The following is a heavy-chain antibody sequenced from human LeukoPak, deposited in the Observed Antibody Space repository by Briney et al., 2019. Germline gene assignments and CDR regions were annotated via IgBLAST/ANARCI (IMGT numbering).Heavy chain of an antibody. CDR1: GFTFSSYG. CDR2: IWYDGSNK. V-gene: IGHV3-33*01. CDR3: ARDPDQYCSSTSCSYYLDY. D-gene: IGHD2-2*01. Sequence: GRSLRLSCAASGFTFSSYGMHWVRQAPGKGLEWVAVIWYDGSNKYYADSVKGRFTISRDNSKNTLYLQMNSLRAEDTAVYYCARDPDQYCSSTSCSYYLDYWGQGTLVTVFS. J-gene: IGHJ4*02.